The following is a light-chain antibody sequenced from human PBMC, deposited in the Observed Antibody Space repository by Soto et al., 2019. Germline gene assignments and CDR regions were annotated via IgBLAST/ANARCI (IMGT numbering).Light chain of an antibody. V-gene: IGKV3-15*01. CDR3: QHYNTWPSLT. Sequence: EIVMTQSPATLSVSPGERATLSCRASQSVSGNLAWYQQTPGQPPRLLIYGASTRAADIPARFSGSGSGTEFTLPISSLQSEDFAVYYCQHYNTWPSLTFGGGTKVEIK. CDR1: QSVSGN. J-gene: IGKJ4*01. CDR2: GAS.